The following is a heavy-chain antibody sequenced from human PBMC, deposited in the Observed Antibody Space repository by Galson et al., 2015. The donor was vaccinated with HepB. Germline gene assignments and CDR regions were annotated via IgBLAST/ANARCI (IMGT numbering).Heavy chain of an antibody. D-gene: IGHD4-17*01. CDR1: GYTFTSYA. V-gene: IGHV7-4-1*02. Sequence: SVKVSCKASGYTFTSYAMNWVRQAPGQGLEWMGWINTNTGNPTYAQGFTGRFVFSLDTSVSTAYLQISSLKAEDTAVYYCARPEQTSTHDYGDSWPFDYWGQGTLVTVSS. CDR3: ARPEQTSTHDYGDSWPFDY. J-gene: IGHJ4*02. CDR2: INTNTGNP.